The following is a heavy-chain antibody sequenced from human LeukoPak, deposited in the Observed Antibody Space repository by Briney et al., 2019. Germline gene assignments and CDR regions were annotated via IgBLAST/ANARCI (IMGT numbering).Heavy chain of an antibody. CDR3: ASNDCSSTSCYFDNFDY. CDR2: ISSSGGTI. V-gene: IGHV3-48*03. CDR1: GFTFSSYE. D-gene: IGHD2-2*01. Sequence: GGSLRLSCAGSGFTFSSYEMNWVRQAPGKGLEWISYISSSGGTIYYADSVKGRFTIFRDNAKNSLYLQMNSLRAEDTAVYYCASNDCSSTSCYFDNFDYWGQGTLVTVSS. J-gene: IGHJ4*02.